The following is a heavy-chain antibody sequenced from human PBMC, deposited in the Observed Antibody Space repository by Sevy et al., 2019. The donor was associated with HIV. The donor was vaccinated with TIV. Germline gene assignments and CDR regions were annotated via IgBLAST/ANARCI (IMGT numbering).Heavy chain of an antibody. V-gene: IGHV4-59*13. CDR1: GGSISSYY. CDR2: IYYSGST. J-gene: IGHJ4*02. Sequence: SETLSLTCTVSGGSISSYYWSWIRQPPGKGLEWIGYIYYSGSTNYNPSLKSRVTISVDTSKNQFSLKLSSVTAADTAVHYCARSHPHLSDDWSPYYFDYWGQGTLVTVSS. CDR3: ARSHPHLSDDWSPYYFDY. D-gene: IGHD3-9*01.